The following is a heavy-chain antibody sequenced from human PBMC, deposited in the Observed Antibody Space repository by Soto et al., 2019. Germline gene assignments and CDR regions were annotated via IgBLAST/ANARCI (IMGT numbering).Heavy chain of an antibody. CDR1: GFTFSSYW. D-gene: IGHD6-19*01. CDR3: ARKGRSGWYSYWYFDL. V-gene: IGHV3-7*01. CDR2: IKQDGSEK. Sequence: EVQLVESGGGLVQPGGSLRLSCAASGFTFSSYWMSWVRQAPGKGLEWVANIKQDGSEKYYVDSVKGRFTISRDNAKNSPYPQMNSLRAEDTAVYYCARKGRSGWYSYWYFDLWGRGTLVTVSS. J-gene: IGHJ2*01.